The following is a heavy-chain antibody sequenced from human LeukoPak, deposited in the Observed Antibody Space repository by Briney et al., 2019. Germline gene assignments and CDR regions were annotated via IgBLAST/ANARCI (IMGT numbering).Heavy chain of an antibody. CDR1: GFTFDSHW. Sequence: GGSLRLSCAASGFTFDSHWLHWVRQAPGKGLVWVSRINNDGSDARYADSVKGRFTISRDNAKNTLYLQMNSLRVEDTALYYCARRGSFDIWGQGTMVTVSS. J-gene: IGHJ3*02. CDR2: INNDGSDA. D-gene: IGHD3-10*01. V-gene: IGHV3-74*01. CDR3: ARRGSFDI.